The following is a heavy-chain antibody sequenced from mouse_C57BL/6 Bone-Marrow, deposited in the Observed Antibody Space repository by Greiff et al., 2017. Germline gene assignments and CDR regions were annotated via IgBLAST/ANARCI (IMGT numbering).Heavy chain of an antibody. CDR3: ARLEFDSSGGDWYFDV. D-gene: IGHD1-1*01. CDR2: IYPRDGST. CDR1: GYTFTSYD. J-gene: IGHJ1*03. V-gene: IGHV1-85*01. Sequence: VQLQQSGPELVKPGASVKLSCKASGYTFTSYDINWVKQRPGQGLEWIGWIYPRDGSTKYNEKFKGKATLTVDTSSSTAYMGLHSLTSEDSAVYFCARLEFDSSGGDWYFDVWGTGTTVTVSS.